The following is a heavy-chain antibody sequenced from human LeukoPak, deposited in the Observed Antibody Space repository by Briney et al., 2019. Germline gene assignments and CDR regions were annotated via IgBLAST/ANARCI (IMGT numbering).Heavy chain of an antibody. D-gene: IGHD3-22*01. CDR3: ARGQYDSSGYVNY. Sequence: GASVKVSCKASGGTFSSYAISWVRQAPGQGLEWMGGIVPIFGAANYSQKFQGRVTITADESTSTAYMELSRLRSDDTAVYYCARGQYDSSGYVNYWGQGTLVTVSS. CDR1: GGTFSSYA. CDR2: IVPIFGAA. V-gene: IGHV1-69*13. J-gene: IGHJ4*02.